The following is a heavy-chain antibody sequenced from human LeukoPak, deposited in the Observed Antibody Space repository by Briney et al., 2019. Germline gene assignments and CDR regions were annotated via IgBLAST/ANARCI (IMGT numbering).Heavy chain of an antibody. J-gene: IGHJ4*02. Sequence: ASVKVSCKVSGYTLTELSMHWVRQAPGKGLEWMGGFDPEDGETIYAQKFQGRVTMTEDTSTDTAYMELSSLRSEDTVVYYCATVGYSNYYFDYWGQGTLVTVSS. CDR1: GYTLTELS. V-gene: IGHV1-24*01. D-gene: IGHD4-11*01. CDR2: FDPEDGET. CDR3: ATVGYSNYYFDY.